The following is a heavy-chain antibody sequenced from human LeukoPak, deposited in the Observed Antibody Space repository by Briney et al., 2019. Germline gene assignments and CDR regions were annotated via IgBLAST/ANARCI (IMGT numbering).Heavy chain of an antibody. CDR1: GFTLNSYE. J-gene: IGHJ6*04. V-gene: IGHV3-48*03. CDR2: ISSSGSTI. CDR3: AELGITMIGGV. D-gene: IGHD3-10*02. Sequence: GGSLRLSYAASGFTLNSYEMNWVRQAPGKGLEWVSYISSSGSTIYYADSVKGRFTISRDNAKNSLYLQMNRLRAEDTAVYYCAELGITMIGGVWGKGTTVTISS.